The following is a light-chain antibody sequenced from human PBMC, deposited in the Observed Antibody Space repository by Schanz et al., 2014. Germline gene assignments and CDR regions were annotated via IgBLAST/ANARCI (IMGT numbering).Light chain of an antibody. Sequence: EIVMTQSPATLSVSPGERATLSCRASQSVSSSLAWYQQKPGQAPRLLIYAASTRATGIPARFSGSGSGTEFTLTISSLQSEDFATYYCQQSHSTPLTFGGGTKVETK. V-gene: IGKV3-15*01. CDR1: QSVSSS. J-gene: IGKJ4*01. CDR2: AAS. CDR3: QQSHSTPLT.